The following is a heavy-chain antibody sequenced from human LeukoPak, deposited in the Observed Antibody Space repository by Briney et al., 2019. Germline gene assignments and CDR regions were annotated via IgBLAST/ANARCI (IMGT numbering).Heavy chain of an antibody. J-gene: IGHJ4*02. D-gene: IGHD5-18*01. V-gene: IGHV3-23*01. CDR2: ISSGGNT. CDR1: GFTFSNYA. Sequence: GGSLRLSCAASGFTFSNYAMSWGRQAPGKGLEWVSVISSGGNTYFADSVKGRFTISRDNSKNTLYLQMNSLRAEDSAVYYCAKGGYSYGYFDYWGQGILVTVSS. CDR3: AKGGYSYGYFDY.